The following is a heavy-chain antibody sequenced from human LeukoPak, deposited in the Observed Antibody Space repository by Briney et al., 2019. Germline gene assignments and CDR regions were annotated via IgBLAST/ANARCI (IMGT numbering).Heavy chain of an antibody. D-gene: IGHD3-9*01. CDR2: ISGSGGST. CDR3: AKEGGELRYFDWLATHGDY. CDR1: GFTFSSYA. Sequence: GGSLRLSCAASGFTFSSYAMSWVRQAPGKGLEWVSAISGSGGSTYYADSVKGRFTISRDNSKNTLYLQMNSLRAEDTAVYYCAKEGGELRYFDWLATHGDYWGQGTLVTVSS. V-gene: IGHV3-23*01. J-gene: IGHJ4*02.